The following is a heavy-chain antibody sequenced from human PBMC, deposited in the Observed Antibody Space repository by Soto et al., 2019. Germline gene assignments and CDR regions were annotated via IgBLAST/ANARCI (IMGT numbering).Heavy chain of an antibody. V-gene: IGHV1-18*04. CDR1: GYTFTSYG. CDR3: ARDSMLTIFGVGGWFDL. J-gene: IGHJ5*02. CDR2: ISAYNGNT. Sequence: ASVKFSCKASGYTFTSYGISWVRQAPGQGLECMGWISAYNGNTNYAQKLQGRVTMTTXPXXSXAXMXLXSLRSDDTAVYYCARDSMLTIFGVGGWFDLWG. D-gene: IGHD3-3*01.